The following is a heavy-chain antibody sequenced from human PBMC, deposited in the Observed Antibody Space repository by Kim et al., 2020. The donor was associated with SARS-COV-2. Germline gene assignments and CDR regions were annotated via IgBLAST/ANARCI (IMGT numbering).Heavy chain of an antibody. J-gene: IGHJ4*02. V-gene: IGHV3-23*01. CDR3: ATKPAGFEH. CDR2: INEGGTYT. Sequence: GGSLRLSCAASGFTFSSSAMTWVRQAPGKGLDWVSSINEGGTYTYYADSVEGRFTISRDNSKDTLYLQMNSLRVEDTAVYYCATKPAGFEHWGQGTLVT. CDR1: GFTFSSSA.